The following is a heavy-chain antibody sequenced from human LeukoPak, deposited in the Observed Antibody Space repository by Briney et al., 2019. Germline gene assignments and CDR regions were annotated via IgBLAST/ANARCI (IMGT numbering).Heavy chain of an antibody. V-gene: IGHV1-46*01. CDR2: INPSGGST. Sequence: ASVEVSCKASGYTFTSYYMHWVRQAPGQGLEWMGIINPSGGSTSYAQKFQGRVTMTRDTSTSTVYMELSSLRSEDTAVYYCARLSPLDYDILTGYNDYWGQGTLVTVSS. CDR3: ARLSPLDYDILTGYNDY. D-gene: IGHD3-9*01. J-gene: IGHJ4*02. CDR1: GYTFTSYY.